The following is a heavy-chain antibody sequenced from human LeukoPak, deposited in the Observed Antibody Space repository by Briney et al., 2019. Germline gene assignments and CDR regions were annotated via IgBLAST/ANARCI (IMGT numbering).Heavy chain of an antibody. Sequence: SETLSLTCTASGGSISSYYWSWIRQPPGEGLEWIGYIYYSGSTNYNPSLKSRVTISVDTSKNQFSLKLSSVTAADTAVYYCARDQEEAFDIWGQGTMVTVSS. CDR2: IYYSGST. CDR3: ARDQEEAFDI. CDR1: GGSISSYY. V-gene: IGHV4-59*01. J-gene: IGHJ3*02.